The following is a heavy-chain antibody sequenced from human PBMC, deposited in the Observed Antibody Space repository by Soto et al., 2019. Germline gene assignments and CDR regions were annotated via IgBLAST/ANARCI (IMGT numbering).Heavy chain of an antibody. V-gene: IGHV4-39*01. CDR3: ARRGSSGWYGY. CDR1: GGSISSLSYY. D-gene: IGHD6-13*01. CDR2: ISDSGST. Sequence: QLQLPESGPGLVKPSETLSLTCTVSGGSISSLSYYWGWIRQPPGKGLEWIGSISDSGSTYYNPSLKSRVTISGDTCGGHYPLRLSPAAAADAAVEYCARRGSSGWYGYWGQGTMVTVSS. J-gene: IGHJ4*02.